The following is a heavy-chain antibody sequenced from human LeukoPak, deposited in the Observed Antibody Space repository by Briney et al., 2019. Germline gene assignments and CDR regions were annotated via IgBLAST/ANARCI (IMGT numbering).Heavy chain of an antibody. V-gene: IGHV3-23*01. CDR1: GFTLTVYV. J-gene: IGHJ4*02. CDR3: AKRFCGEGPCYYFDF. CDR2: ISGAGRST. D-gene: IGHD2-21*01. Sequence: GASLRLSCVPSGFTLTVYVMTWVRPAPGEGLEWVSVISGAGRSTYYADSVRGRFIISRDNSKNTLYLQMSSLRSEDTAVYYCAKRFCGEGPCYYFDFWGQGTLVTVSS.